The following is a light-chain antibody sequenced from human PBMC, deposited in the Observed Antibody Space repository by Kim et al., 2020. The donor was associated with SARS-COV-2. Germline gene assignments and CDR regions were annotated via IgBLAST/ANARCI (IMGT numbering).Light chain of an antibody. J-gene: IGLJ1*01. CDR1: SSDVGSYSL. V-gene: IGLV2-23*02. Sequence: QSALTQPASVSGPPGQSITISCTGTSSDVGSYSLVSWYQQYPGKAPKLMIYEVSKRPSGVSNRFSGSKSGNTASLTISGLQAEDEADYYCCSYSVSSTFVFGTGTKVTVL. CDR3: CSYSVSSTFV. CDR2: EVS.